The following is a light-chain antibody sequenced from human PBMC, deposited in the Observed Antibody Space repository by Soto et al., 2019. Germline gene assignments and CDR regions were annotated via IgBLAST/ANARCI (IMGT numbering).Light chain of an antibody. V-gene: IGKV3-15*01. CDR1: QTVTSN. CDR2: GAS. J-gene: IGKJ4*01. CDR3: QQYNNWPLT. Sequence: EVVVTQSPATLSVSPGERVTLSCRASQTVTSNFAWYQQQPGQAPRLLIYGASTRATGIPARFSGSGSGTEFTLTISSLQSEDFAVYYCQQYNNWPLTFGGGTKVDIK.